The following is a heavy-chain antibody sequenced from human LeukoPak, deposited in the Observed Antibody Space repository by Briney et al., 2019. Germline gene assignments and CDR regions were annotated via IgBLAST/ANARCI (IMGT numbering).Heavy chain of an antibody. D-gene: IGHD3-9*01. CDR1: GFTFSTYP. J-gene: IGHJ4*02. CDR3: ARVHDTTGYYHYFDS. Sequence: PGGSLRLSCEASGFTFSTYPMHWVRQAPDKGLEWVAMISYHGSSEYYADSVKGRFTISRDNSKNTLYLQMNNPRVEDTAIYYCARVHDTTGYYHYFDSWGQGTLVTVSS. CDR2: ISYHGSSE. V-gene: IGHV3-30*03.